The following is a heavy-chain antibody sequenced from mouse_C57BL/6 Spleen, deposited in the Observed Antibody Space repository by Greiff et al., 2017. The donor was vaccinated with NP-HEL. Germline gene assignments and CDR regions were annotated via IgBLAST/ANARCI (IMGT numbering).Heavy chain of an antibody. CDR2: INPSNGGT. V-gene: IGHV1-53*01. J-gene: IGHJ4*01. CDR1: GYTFTSYW. CDR3: AREWGVVATRGYYAMDY. Sequence: QVQLQQPGTELVKPGASVKLSCKASGYTFTSYWMPWVKQRPGQGLEWIGNINPSNGGTNSNEKLKSKATLTVDKSSSTAYMQLSSLTSEDSAVYYCAREWGVVATRGYYAMDYWGQGTSVTVSS. D-gene: IGHD1-1*01.